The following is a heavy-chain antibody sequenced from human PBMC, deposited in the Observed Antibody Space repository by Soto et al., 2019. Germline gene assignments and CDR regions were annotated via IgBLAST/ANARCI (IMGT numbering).Heavy chain of an antibody. Sequence: SETLSLTCTVSGGSISSYYWSWIRQHPGKGLEWIGYIYYSGSTYYNTSLKSRVTISVDTPKNQFSLKLSSVTAADTAVYYCAGTYYYDSSGYSFDYWGQGTLVTVSS. J-gene: IGHJ4*02. CDR1: GGSISSYY. CDR3: AGTYYYDSSGYSFDY. D-gene: IGHD3-22*01. V-gene: IGHV4-59*06. CDR2: IYYSGST.